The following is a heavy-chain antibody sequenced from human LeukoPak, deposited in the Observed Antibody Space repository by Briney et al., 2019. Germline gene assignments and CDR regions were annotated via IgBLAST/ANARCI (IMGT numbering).Heavy chain of an antibody. CDR1: GFTFSSYS. D-gene: IGHD6-13*01. J-gene: IGHJ6*03. V-gene: IGHV3-21*01. CDR3: SKDRDSAASDIDV. CDR2: ISSSSSYI. Sequence: GGSLRLSCPASGFTFSSYSMNWVRQAPGKGLEWVSSISSSSSYIYYADSVKGRFTISRDNAKNSLYLQMNSLRAEDTAMYYCSKDRDSAASDIDVWGRGTTVTVSS.